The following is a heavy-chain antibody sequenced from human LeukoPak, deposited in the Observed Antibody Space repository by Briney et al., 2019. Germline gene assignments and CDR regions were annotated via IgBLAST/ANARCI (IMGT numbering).Heavy chain of an antibody. CDR2: IKQDGSEK. V-gene: IGHV3-7*03. Sequence: GGSLRLPCAASGFTFSSYWMSWVRQAPGKGLEWVANIKQDGSEKYYVDSVKGRFTISRDNAKNSLYLQMNSLRAEDTALYYCAKDSYDSSGYHLGFDYWGQGTLVTVSS. CDR3: AKDSYDSSGYHLGFDY. CDR1: GFTFSSYW. J-gene: IGHJ4*02. D-gene: IGHD3-22*01.